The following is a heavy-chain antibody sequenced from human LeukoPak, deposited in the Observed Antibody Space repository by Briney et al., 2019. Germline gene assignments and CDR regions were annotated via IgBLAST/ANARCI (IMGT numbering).Heavy chain of an antibody. CDR1: GFTFSSYW. J-gene: IGHJ6*02. CDR3: AREKTWTQLWFGMDV. V-gene: IGHV3-7*01. CDR2: IKQDGSEK. D-gene: IGHD5-18*01. Sequence: PGGSLRLSCAASGFTFSSYWMSWVRQAPGKGLEWVANIKQDGSEKYYVDSVKGRFTISRDNAKNSLYLQMNSLRAEDTAVYYCAREKTWTQLWFGMDVWGQGTTVTVSS.